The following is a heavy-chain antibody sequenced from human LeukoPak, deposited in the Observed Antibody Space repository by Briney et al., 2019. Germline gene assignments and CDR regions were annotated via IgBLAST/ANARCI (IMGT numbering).Heavy chain of an antibody. CDR2: IYYSGST. J-gene: IGHJ5*02. D-gene: IGHD2-2*01. Sequence: SSETLSLTCTVSGGSISSGDYYWSWIRQPPGKGLEWIGYIYYSGSTNYNPSLKSRVTISVDTSKNQFSLKLSSVTAADTAVYYCARVKDIVVVPAGFDPWGQGTLVTVSS. CDR3: ARVKDIVVVPAGFDP. V-gene: IGHV4-61*08. CDR1: GGSISSGDYY.